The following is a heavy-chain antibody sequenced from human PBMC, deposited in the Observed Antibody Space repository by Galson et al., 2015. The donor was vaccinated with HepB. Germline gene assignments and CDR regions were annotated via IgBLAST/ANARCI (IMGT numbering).Heavy chain of an antibody. Sequence: SLRLSCAASGFTFSSYGMHWVRQAPGKGLEWVAVISYDGSNKYYADSVKGRFTISRDNSKNTLYLQMNSLRAEDTAVYYCAKDLTTVMDYYYYYMDVWGKGTTVTVSS. CDR2: ISYDGSNK. CDR1: GFTFSSYG. J-gene: IGHJ6*03. CDR3: AKDLTTVMDYYYYYMDV. V-gene: IGHV3-30*18. D-gene: IGHD4-11*01.